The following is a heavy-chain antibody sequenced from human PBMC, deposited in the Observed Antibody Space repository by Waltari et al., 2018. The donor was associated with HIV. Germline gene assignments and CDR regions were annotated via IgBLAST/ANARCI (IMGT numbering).Heavy chain of an antibody. CDR2: SIPIFGTA. CDR1: GGTFSSYA. V-gene: IGHV1-69*01. J-gene: IGHJ4*02. CDR3: AGDRGYYDSSGYYDVPDD. D-gene: IGHD3-22*01. Sequence: QVQLVQSGAEVKKPGSSVKVSCKASGGTFSSYAISWVRQAPGQGVVWMGVSIPIFGTANYAQKCQGRDTITADEATSTAYMELSSLRSEDTAVYYCAGDRGYYDSSGYYDVPDDWGQGTLVTVSS.